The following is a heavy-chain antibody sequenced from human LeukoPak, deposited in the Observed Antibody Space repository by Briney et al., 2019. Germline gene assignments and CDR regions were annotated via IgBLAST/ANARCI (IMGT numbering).Heavy chain of an antibody. CDR1: GGSISSYY. J-gene: IGHJ4*02. Sequence: SETLSLTCTVSGGSISSYYWSWIWQPPGKGLEWIGYIYYSGSTNYNPSLKSRVTISVDTSKNQFSLKLSSVTAADTAVYYCARVGVDYSGNIIKYYFDYWGQGTLVTVSS. CDR3: ARVGVDYSGNIIKYYFDY. D-gene: IGHD4-23*01. V-gene: IGHV4-59*01. CDR2: IYYSGST.